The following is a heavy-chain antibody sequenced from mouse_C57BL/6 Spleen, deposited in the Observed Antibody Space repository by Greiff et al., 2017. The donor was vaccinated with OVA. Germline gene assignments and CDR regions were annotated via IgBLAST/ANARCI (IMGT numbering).Heavy chain of an antibody. V-gene: IGHV1-50*01. CDR3: ARKGDYDGY. D-gene: IGHD2-4*01. CDR1: GYTFTSYW. Sequence: QVQLQQSGAELVKPGASVKLSCKASGYTFTSYWMQWVKQRPGQGLEWIGEIDPSDSYTNYSQKFKGKATLTVDTSSSTAYMQLSSLTSEDSAVYYCARKGDYDGYWGQGTTLTVSS. CDR2: IDPSDSYT. J-gene: IGHJ2*01.